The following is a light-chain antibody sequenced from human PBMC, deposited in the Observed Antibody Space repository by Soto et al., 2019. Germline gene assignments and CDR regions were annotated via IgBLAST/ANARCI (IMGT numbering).Light chain of an antibody. J-gene: IGKJ5*01. V-gene: IGKV3-11*01. CDR2: DAF. CDR3: QQRSNWPPEFT. CDR1: QSVSSY. Sequence: EIVLTQSPATLSLSPGEGVTLSCRASQSVSSYLAWYQQKPGQAPRPLIYDAFNRATGIPDRFSGSGSGTDFTLSISSVEPEDFAVYYCQQRSNWPPEFTFGQGTRLEIK.